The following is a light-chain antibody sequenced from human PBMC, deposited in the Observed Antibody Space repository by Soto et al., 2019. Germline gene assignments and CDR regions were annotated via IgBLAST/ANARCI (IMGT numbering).Light chain of an antibody. Sequence: QSVLTQPASVSGSPGQSITISCSGTRSDVGTYNLVSWYQQYPGKAPRLMIYEVTKRPSGVSNRFSGSKSGNTASLTISGLQPEDEADYYCCSYAGSSSSIFGTGTKVTVL. V-gene: IGLV2-23*02. J-gene: IGLJ1*01. CDR3: CSYAGSSSSI. CDR2: EVT. CDR1: RSDVGTYNL.